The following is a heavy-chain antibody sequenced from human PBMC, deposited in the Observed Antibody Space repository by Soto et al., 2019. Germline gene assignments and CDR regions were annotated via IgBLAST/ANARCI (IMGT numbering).Heavy chain of an antibody. D-gene: IGHD3-22*01. CDR1: GFSFDDFA. Sequence: EVQLVESGGGLEQPGRSLRLSCAASGFSFDDFAMHWVRQAPGKGLEWVSGLSWNGGYIAYADSVKGRFTISRDTAKNSLYLRMRSLRVEDTAFYYCVKDRDYFDSSGYFDYWGQGTLVTVSS. CDR2: LSWNGGYI. CDR3: VKDRDYFDSSGYFDY. V-gene: IGHV3-9*01. J-gene: IGHJ4*02.